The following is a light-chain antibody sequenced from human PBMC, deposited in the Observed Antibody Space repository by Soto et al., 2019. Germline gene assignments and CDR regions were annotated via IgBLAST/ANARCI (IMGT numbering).Light chain of an antibody. CDR3: SSYTGSSTLYV. Sequence: QSALTQPASVSGSPGQSITISCTGTSSDVGGYNYVCWYQQHPGKAPKLMIYDVSNRPSGVSNRFSGSKSGNTASLTISGLQADDEADYYCSSYTGSSTLYVFGTGTKLTAL. V-gene: IGLV2-14*01. CDR1: SSDVGGYNY. CDR2: DVS. J-gene: IGLJ1*01.